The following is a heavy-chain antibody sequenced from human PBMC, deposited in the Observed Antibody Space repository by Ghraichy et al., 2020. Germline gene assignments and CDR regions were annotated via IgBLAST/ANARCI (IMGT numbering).Heavy chain of an antibody. D-gene: IGHD3-3*01. CDR1: GFSFRDYG. Sequence: GGSLRLSCEGSGFSFRDYGMSWVRHVPGKGLEWVSGINWDGDNTGYIDAVKGRFTISRDNAKNSLFLQMNSLRAEDTALYFCARDGKRLTIFGVAMEYWGLGTLVTVSS. CDR2: INWDGDNT. J-gene: IGHJ4*02. V-gene: IGHV3-20*04. CDR3: ARDGKRLTIFGVAMEY.